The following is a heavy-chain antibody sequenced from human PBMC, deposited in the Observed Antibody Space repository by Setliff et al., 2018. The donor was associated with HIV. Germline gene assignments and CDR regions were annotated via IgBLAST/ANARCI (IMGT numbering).Heavy chain of an antibody. CDR3: ARDGPLEGSYRYYYYYMDV. Sequence: SETLSLTCTVSGGSIISYYWSWIRQPPGKGLEWIGSIYYSGSTNYNPSLKSRVTISVDTSKNQFSLKLSSVTAADTAVYYCARDGPLEGSYRYYYYYMDVWGKGTTVTVSS. D-gene: IGHD3-10*01. CDR1: GGSIISYY. J-gene: IGHJ6*03. CDR2: IYYSGST. V-gene: IGHV4-59*01.